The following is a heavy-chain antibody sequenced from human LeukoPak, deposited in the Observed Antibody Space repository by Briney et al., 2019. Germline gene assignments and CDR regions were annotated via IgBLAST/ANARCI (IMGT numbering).Heavy chain of an antibody. Sequence: GGSLRLSCAGSGFTFSSYEMNWVRQAPGKGLEWVSYISSSGRAIYYADSVKGRFTVSRGNAKNSLYLQMNSLRAEDTAVYYCARCPRWAHFDYWGQGTLVTVSS. CDR3: ARCPRWAHFDY. D-gene: IGHD4-23*01. V-gene: IGHV3-48*03. CDR1: GFTFSSYE. CDR2: ISSSGRAI. J-gene: IGHJ4*02.